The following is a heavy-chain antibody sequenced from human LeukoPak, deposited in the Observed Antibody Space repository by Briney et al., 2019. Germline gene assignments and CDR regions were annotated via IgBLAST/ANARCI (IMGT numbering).Heavy chain of an antibody. J-gene: IGHJ6*02. D-gene: IGHD2-15*01. CDR3: ARDNLALNTLDV. CDR1: GGSMTTYY. V-gene: IGHV4-59*01. CDR2: ISYSGST. Sequence: PSETLSLTCTVSGGSMTTYYWTWIRQPPGKGLEWIGYISYSGSTNYNPSLQSRLTISVDTSKNQFSLELSSVTAADTAVYYCARDNLALNTLDVWGQGTTVTVSS.